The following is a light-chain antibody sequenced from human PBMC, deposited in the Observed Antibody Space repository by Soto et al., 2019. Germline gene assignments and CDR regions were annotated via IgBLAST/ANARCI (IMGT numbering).Light chain of an antibody. J-gene: IGKJ1*01. Sequence: EIVLTQSPATLSLSPGERATLSCRASQSVSSYLAWYQQKPGQAPRLLIYEASNRATGIPARFSGSGSGTDFTLTISSLEPEDFSVYYSQQRSNWPRGTFGQGTKVEIK. CDR2: EAS. CDR1: QSVSSY. V-gene: IGKV3-11*01. CDR3: QQRSNWPRGT.